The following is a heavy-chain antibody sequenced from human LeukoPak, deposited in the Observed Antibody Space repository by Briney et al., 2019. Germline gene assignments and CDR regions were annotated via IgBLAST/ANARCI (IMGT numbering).Heavy chain of an antibody. CDR2: IASDGSST. Sequence: GGSLRLSCAASGFTFSSYWMNWVRQAPGKGLVWVSRIASDGSSTTYADSVKGRFSISRDNAKNALYLQMNSLRVEDTAVYYCARGWPHGNDYWGQGTLVTVSS. CDR3: ARGWPHGNDY. D-gene: IGHD4-23*01. V-gene: IGHV3-74*01. J-gene: IGHJ4*02. CDR1: GFTFSSYW.